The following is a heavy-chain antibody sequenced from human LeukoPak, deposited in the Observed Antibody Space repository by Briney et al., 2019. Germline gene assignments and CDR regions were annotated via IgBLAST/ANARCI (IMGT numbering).Heavy chain of an antibody. D-gene: IGHD2-8*01. CDR3: ASVRSFALDY. J-gene: IGHJ4*02. CDR1: AFTFSNYW. CDR2: ISQDGSEK. V-gene: IGHV3-7*05. Sequence: PGGSLRLSCAGSAFTFSNYWMSWVRQAPGKGLEWVANISQDGSEKRYVDSVKGRFTISRDNAKNSLYLQVNSLRAEDTAVYYCASVRSFALDYWGQGTPVTVSS.